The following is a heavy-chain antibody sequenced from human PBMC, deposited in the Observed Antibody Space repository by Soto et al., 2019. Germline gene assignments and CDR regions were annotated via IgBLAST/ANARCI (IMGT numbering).Heavy chain of an antibody. J-gene: IGHJ6*02. CDR2: IIPIFGTA. D-gene: IGHD3-3*01. Sequence: SVEVSCKASGGTFSSYSISWVRQAPGQGLEWMGGIIPIFGTANYAQKFQGRVTITADESTSTAYMELSSLRSEDTAVYYCARGKRYYDFWSGYYSVPPYYYYYYGMDVWGQGTTVTVSS. CDR3: ARGKRYYDFWSGYYSVPPYYYYYYGMDV. V-gene: IGHV1-69*13. CDR1: GGTFSSYS.